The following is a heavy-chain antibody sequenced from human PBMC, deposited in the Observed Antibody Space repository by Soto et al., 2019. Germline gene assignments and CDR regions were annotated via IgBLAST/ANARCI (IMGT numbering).Heavy chain of an antibody. CDR2: INPEGSRT. Sequence: EVQLVESGGNLVKPGGSLRLSCAASGFTFSSYWMHWFRQAPGKGLVWLSRINPEGSRTSYVASVKGRFTISRDNAKNTLYLQMNSLSVEDTAVYYCARRGQEGPGLAHWGQGTLVTVSS. J-gene: IGHJ5*02. CDR3: ARRGQEGPGLAH. CDR1: GFTFSSYW. V-gene: IGHV3-74*01.